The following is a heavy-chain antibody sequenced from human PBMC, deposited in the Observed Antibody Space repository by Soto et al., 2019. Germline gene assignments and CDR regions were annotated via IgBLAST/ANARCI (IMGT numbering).Heavy chain of an antibody. CDR1: GFTFSSYA. J-gene: IGHJ6*02. CDR2: IMQDGSDK. CDR3: ASKRLYFYGLDV. Sequence: LSLTCAASGFTFSSYAMSWVRQAPGKGLEWVANIMQDGSDKYYVDSVKGRFTISRDNAKNSLYLQMTSLRAEDTAVYYCASKRLYFYGLDVWGQGTTVTVSS. V-gene: IGHV3-7*01.